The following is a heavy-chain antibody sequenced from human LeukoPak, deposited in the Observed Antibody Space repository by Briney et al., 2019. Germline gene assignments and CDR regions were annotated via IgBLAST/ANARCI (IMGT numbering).Heavy chain of an antibody. CDR2: ISYDGSNK. V-gene: IGHV3-30*18. D-gene: IGHD3-9*01. CDR3: AKDGDGYHN. CDR1: GFTFSSYG. J-gene: IGHJ4*02. Sequence: QSGGSLRLSCAASGFTFSSYGIHWVRQAPGKGLEWVAVISYDGSNKYYADSVKGRFTISRDNSKNTLYLQMNSLRAEDTAVYYCAKDGDGYHNWGQGALVTVSS.